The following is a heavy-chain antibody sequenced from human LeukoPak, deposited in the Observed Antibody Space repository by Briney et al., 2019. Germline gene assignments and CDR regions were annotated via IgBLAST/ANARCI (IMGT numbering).Heavy chain of an antibody. D-gene: IGHD1-7*01. CDR2: IYGDSDT. CDR1: GYIFTDYL. V-gene: IGHV5-51*01. J-gene: IGHJ4*02. Sequence: GESLKISCKASGYIFTDYLIGWVRQMPGKGLEWMGIIYGDSDTRYSPSFQGQVTISADTSINTAYLEWSSLKASDSAMYYCARELSYGPRAGDYWGQGTLVTVSS. CDR3: ARELSYGPRAGDY.